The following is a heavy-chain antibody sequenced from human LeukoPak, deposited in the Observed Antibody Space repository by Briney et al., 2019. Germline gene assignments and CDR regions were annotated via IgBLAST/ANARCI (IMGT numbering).Heavy chain of an antibody. J-gene: IGHJ2*01. Sequence: SVKVSCKASGGTFSSYAISWVRQAPGQGLEWMGGIIPIFGTANYAQKFQGRVTITADESTSTAYMELSSLRSEDTAVYYCATMLGYCSGGSCYWYFDLWGRGTLVTVSS. V-gene: IGHV1-69*13. CDR2: IIPIFGTA. CDR1: GGTFSSYA. CDR3: ATMLGYCSGGSCYWYFDL. D-gene: IGHD2-15*01.